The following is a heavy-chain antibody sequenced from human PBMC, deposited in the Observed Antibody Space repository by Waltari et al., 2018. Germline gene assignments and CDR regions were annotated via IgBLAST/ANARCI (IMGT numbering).Heavy chain of an antibody. CDR2: INPNSGGT. CDR3: ARYPSPPSYYGDYGSIYYYGMDV. D-gene: IGHD4-17*01. Sequence: QVQLVQSGAEVKKPGASVKVSCKASGYTFTGYYMHWVRQAPGQGLEWMGRINPNSGGTNYAQKLKGRVTMTRDTSISTAYMELSRLRSDDTAVYYCARYPSPPSYYGDYGSIYYYGMDVWGQGTTVTVSS. J-gene: IGHJ6*02. CDR1: GYTFTGYY. V-gene: IGHV1-2*06.